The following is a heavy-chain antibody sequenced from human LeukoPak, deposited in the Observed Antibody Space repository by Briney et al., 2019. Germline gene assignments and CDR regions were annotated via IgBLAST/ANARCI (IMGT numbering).Heavy chain of an antibody. CDR3: AKGRYDFWSDLEY. V-gene: IGHV3-23*01. Sequence: GGSLRLSCAASGFTFSSYVMSWVRQAPGKGLEWVSAISNSGGSTYYADSVKGRFTISRDNSKNTLYLQMNSLRAEDTAVYYCAKGRYDFWSDLEYWGQGSLATVSS. CDR2: ISNSGGST. CDR1: GFTFSSYV. D-gene: IGHD3-3*01. J-gene: IGHJ4*02.